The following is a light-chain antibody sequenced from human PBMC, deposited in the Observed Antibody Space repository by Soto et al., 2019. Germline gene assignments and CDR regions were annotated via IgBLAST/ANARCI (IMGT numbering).Light chain of an antibody. CDR2: GVS. J-gene: IGKJ4*01. CDR3: QQYNNWPPLT. CDR1: QSVSSN. Sequence: ERIMTQSPATLSVSPGESAILSCRASQSVSSNLAWYQQKPGQAPRLLIYGVSTRATGIPARFSGSGSETKFTLTISSLQSEDFAVYYCQQYNNWPPLTFGGGTKVEIK. V-gene: IGKV3-15*01.